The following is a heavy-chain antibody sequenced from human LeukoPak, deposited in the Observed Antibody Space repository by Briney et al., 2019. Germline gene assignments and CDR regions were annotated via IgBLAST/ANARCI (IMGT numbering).Heavy chain of an antibody. V-gene: IGHV3-21*01. CDR2: IGSSSSYI. J-gene: IGHJ4*02. CDR3: ARAKSPLNIVATMSDY. Sequence: PGGSLRLSCAASGFTFSSYSMNWVRQAPGKGLEWVSSIGSSSSYIYYADSVKGRFTISRDNAKNSLYLQMNSLRAEDTAVYYCARAKSPLNIVATMSDYWGQGTLVTVSS. CDR1: GFTFSSYS. D-gene: IGHD5-12*01.